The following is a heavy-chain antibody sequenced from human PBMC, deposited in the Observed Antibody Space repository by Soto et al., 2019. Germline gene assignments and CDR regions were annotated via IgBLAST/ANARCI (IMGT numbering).Heavy chain of an antibody. J-gene: IGHJ4*02. D-gene: IGHD5-12*01. CDR1: GGSISSGGYS. Sequence: TLSLTCAVSGGSISSGGYSWSWIRQQPGKGLEWIGYIYHSGSTYYNPSLKSRVTISVDRSKNQFSLKLSSVTVADTAVYYCAAGGGLPRYYWGQGTLVTVPQ. V-gene: IGHV4-30-2*01. CDR3: AAGGGLPRYY. CDR2: IYHSGST.